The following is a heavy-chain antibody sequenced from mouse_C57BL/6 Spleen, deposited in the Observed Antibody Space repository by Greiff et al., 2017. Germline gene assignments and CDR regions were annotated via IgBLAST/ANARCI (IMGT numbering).Heavy chain of an antibody. CDR3: STGDYYGSSLDY. Sequence: EVQLQQSGAELVRPGALVKLSCTASGFNIKDYYMHWVKQRPEQGLEWIGRIDPEDGDTEYAPKFQGKATMTADTSSNTAYLQLSSLTSEDTAVYYCSTGDYYGSSLDYWGQGTTLTVSS. J-gene: IGHJ2*01. CDR2: IDPEDGDT. V-gene: IGHV14-1*01. CDR1: GFNIKDYY. D-gene: IGHD1-1*01.